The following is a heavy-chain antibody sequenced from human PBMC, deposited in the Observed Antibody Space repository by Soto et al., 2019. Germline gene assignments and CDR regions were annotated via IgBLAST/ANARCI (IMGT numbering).Heavy chain of an antibody. Sequence: QVQLVESGGGVVQPGRSLRLSCAASGFTFSSYGMHWVRQAPGKGLEWVAVIWYDGSNKYYADSVKGRFTISRDNSKNTLYLHMNSLRAEDTAVYYCARAPGYGSGSYFNLNGMDVWGQGTTVTVSS. CDR3: ARAPGYGSGSYFNLNGMDV. V-gene: IGHV3-33*01. D-gene: IGHD3-10*01. J-gene: IGHJ6*02. CDR1: GFTFSSYG. CDR2: IWYDGSNK.